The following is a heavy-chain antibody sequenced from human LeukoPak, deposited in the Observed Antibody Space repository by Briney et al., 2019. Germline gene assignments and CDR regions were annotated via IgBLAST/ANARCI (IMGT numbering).Heavy chain of an antibody. Sequence: SVKVSCKASGYTFTSYYMHWVRQAPGQGLEWMGRIIPILGIANCAQKFQGRVTITADKSTSTAYMELSSLRSEDTAVYYCASPTYSYYGMDVWGQGTTVTVSS. CDR2: IIPILGIA. CDR1: GYTFTSYY. CDR3: ASPTYSYYGMDV. D-gene: IGHD2-21*01. V-gene: IGHV1-69*02. J-gene: IGHJ6*02.